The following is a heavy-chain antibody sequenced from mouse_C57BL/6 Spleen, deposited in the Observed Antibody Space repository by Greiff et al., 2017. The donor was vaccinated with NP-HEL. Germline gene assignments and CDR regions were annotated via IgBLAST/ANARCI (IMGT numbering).Heavy chain of an antibody. D-gene: IGHD1-1*01. Sequence: QVQLQQPGAELVRPGSSVKLSCKASGYTFTSYWMHWVKQRPIQGLEWIGNIDPSDSETHYNQKFKDKATLTVDKSSSTAYMQLSSLTSEDSAVYYCARGRLTLGITPDYFDYWGQGTTLTVSS. CDR3: ARGRLTLGITPDYFDY. CDR1: GYTFTSYW. V-gene: IGHV1-52*01. CDR2: IDPSDSET. J-gene: IGHJ2*01.